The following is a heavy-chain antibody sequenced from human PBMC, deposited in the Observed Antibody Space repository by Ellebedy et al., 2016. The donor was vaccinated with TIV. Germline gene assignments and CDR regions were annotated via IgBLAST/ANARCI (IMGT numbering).Heavy chain of an antibody. D-gene: IGHD1-1*01. V-gene: IGHV3-15*01. CDR1: GFNFSRAW. J-gene: IGHJ4*02. CDR2: IKSETDGATT. Sequence: PGGSLRLSCAASGFNFSRAWMNRVRQAPGKGLEWIGRIKSETDGATTDYAAPVKGRFTVSRDDSKNTFYLQMNSLETEDTAIYYCARDTTSDYWGQGALVTVSS. CDR3: ARDTTSDY.